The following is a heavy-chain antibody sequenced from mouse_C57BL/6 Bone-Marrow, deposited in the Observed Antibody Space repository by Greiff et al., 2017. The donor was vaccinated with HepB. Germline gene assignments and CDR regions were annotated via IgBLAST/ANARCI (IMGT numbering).Heavy chain of an antibody. V-gene: IGHV1-55*01. J-gene: IGHJ1*03. D-gene: IGHD1-1*01. Sequence: VQLQQPGAELVKPGASVKMSCKASGYTFTSYWITWVKQRPGQGLEWIGDIYPGSGSTNYNEKFKGKATLTAEKSSSTAYMQLSSLTSEDSAVYFCARDYYGTPYWYFDVWGTGTTVTVSS. CDR1: GYTFTSYW. CDR3: ARDYYGTPYWYFDV. CDR2: IYPGSGST.